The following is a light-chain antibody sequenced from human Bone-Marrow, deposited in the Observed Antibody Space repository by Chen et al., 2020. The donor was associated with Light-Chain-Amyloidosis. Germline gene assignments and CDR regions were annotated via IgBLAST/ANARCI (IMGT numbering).Light chain of an antibody. Sequence: QSVLTQPPSVSGAPGQRVTISGIVNRSNTGARYDIHWYQQIPGKAPKLLMYDDNIRASGVPDRISGSRSGTSASLVIAGLQPDDEADYYCQSSDTSLSSPVIFGGGTKLTVL. CDR1: RSNTGARYD. J-gene: IGLJ2*01. V-gene: IGLV1-40*01. CDR2: DDN. CDR3: QSSDTSLSSPVI.